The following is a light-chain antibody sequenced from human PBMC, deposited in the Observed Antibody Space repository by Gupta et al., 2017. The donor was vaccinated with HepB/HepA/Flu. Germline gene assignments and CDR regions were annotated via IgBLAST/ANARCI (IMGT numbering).Light chain of an antibody. Sequence: SSELTQDPALSVALGQTVRITCQGDSLRSYYASWYQQKPGQAPILVIYGKNNRPSGIPDRFSGSTSGDTASLTITGAQPEDEADYYCHSRDTSANHPRVFGTGTKVTVL. CDR3: HSRDTSANHPRV. J-gene: IGLJ1*01. V-gene: IGLV3-19*01. CDR2: GKN. CDR1: SLRSYY.